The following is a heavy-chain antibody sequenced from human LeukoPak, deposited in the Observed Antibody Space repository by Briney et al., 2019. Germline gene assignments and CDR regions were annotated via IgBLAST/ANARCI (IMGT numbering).Heavy chain of an antibody. CDR1: GYTFTSYG. J-gene: IGHJ4*02. V-gene: IGHV1-18*01. Sequence: GASVKVSCKASGYTFTSYGISWVRQAPGQGLEWMGWISAYNGNTNYAQKLQGRVTMTTDTSTRTAYMELRSLRSDDTAVYYCARRANNWNAPRGYFDYWGQGTLVTVSS. CDR2: ISAYNGNT. D-gene: IGHD1-1*01. CDR3: ARRANNWNAPRGYFDY.